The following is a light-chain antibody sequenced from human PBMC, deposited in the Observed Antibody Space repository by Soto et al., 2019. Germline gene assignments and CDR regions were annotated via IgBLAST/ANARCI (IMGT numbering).Light chain of an antibody. CDR3: SSYTSSSPLV. J-gene: IGLJ2*01. CDR1: SSDVGGYNY. CDR2: DVS. V-gene: IGLV2-14*01. Sequence: QSALTQPASVSGSPGQSITISCTGTSSDVGGYNYVSWYQQHPGRAPKLMIYDVSNRPSGVSNRFSCSKSGNTASLTISVRQAEDEADYYCSSYTSSSPLVFGGGTKLTVL.